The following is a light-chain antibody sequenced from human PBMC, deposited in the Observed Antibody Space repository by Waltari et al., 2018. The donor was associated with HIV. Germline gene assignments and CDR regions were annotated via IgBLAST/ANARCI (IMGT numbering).Light chain of an antibody. J-gene: IGKJ1*01. Sequence: EIVLTQSPATLSLSPGERATLSCGASQRVSSSYLAWYQQKPGLAPRLLIYDASSRATGIPDRFSGSGSGTDFTLTISRLEPEDFAVYYCQQYGSSPRTFGQGTKVEI. CDR2: DAS. CDR1: QRVSSSY. V-gene: IGKV3D-20*01. CDR3: QQYGSSPRT.